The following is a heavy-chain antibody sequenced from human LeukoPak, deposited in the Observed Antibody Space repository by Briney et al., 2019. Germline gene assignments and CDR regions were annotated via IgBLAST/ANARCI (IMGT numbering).Heavy chain of an antibody. J-gene: IGHJ4*02. Sequence: GGSLRLSCSASGVTYSGYEVIWVRQTPGKGLEWVSYISDHGKSRNYVDSVKGRFTVSRDNAKNSLYRQMNSLRVEDTAVDSCARARIGARLLDYWGQGTLVTVSS. D-gene: IGHD1-26*01. CDR2: ISDHGKSR. CDR1: GVTYSGYE. V-gene: IGHV3-48*03. CDR3: ARARIGARLLDY.